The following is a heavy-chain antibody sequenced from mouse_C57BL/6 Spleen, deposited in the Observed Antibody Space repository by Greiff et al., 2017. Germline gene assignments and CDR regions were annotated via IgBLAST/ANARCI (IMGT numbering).Heavy chain of an antibody. J-gene: IGHJ4*01. Sequence: QVQLQQSGPELVKPGASVKLSCKASGYTFTDYYINWVKQRPGQGLEWIGWICPGSGSTYYNEKFKGKSTLTVDKSSSTAYMLLSSLTSEDSAVYFCARRLYDGYRYAMGCWGQVTSVTVST. CDR2: ICPGSGST. V-gene: IGHV1-75*01. CDR1: GYTFTDYY. CDR3: ARRLYDGYRYAMGC. D-gene: IGHD2-3*01.